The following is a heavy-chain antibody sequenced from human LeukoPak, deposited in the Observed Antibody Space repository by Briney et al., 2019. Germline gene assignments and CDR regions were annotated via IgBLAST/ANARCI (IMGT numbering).Heavy chain of an antibody. Sequence: KASETLSLTCGVYGGSLSGHYWSWIRQPPGKGLEWIGEIKHSGSTNYNPSLKSRVTISVDTSNHQFSLKLNSVTAADTAVYYCAREYNTSSTSFDYWGQGTLVGVSS. CDR2: IKHSGST. J-gene: IGHJ4*02. D-gene: IGHD6-6*01. V-gene: IGHV4-34*01. CDR3: AREYNTSSTSFDY. CDR1: GGSLSGHY.